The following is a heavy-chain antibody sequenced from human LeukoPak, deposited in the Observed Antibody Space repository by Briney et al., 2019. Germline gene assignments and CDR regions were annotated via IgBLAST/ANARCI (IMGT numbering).Heavy chain of an antibody. V-gene: IGHV1-18*01. J-gene: IGHJ5*02. D-gene: IGHD6-19*01. CDR2: ISAYNGNT. Sequence: ASVKVSCKASGYTCTSYGISWVRHAPGQGLERMGWISAYNGNTNYAQKLQGRVTMTTDTSTSTAYMELRSLRSDDTAVYYCARDGIAVAGKGWFDPWGQGTLVTVSS. CDR3: ARDGIAVAGKGWFDP. CDR1: GYTCTSYG.